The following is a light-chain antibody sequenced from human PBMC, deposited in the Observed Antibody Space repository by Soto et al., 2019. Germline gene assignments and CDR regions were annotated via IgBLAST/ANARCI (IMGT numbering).Light chain of an antibody. CDR2: ATS. V-gene: IGKV1-39*01. CDR3: QQSYSTPYT. Sequence: DIQMTQSPSSLSASVGDRVTITCRASQSISGHLNWYQQKPGKAPKLLIYATSTLQSGVPSRFSGSRSGTDFTLTISSLLSEDFTTYYCQQSYSTPYTFGQGTKVDIK. CDR1: QSISGH. J-gene: IGKJ1*01.